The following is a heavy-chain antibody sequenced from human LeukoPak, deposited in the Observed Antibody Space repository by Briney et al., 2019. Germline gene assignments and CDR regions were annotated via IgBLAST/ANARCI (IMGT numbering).Heavy chain of an antibody. Sequence: GGSLRLSCAASGFIFSSYGMHWVRQAPGKGLEWVAFIRYDGSIKSYADSVRGRFTISRDTSKNTLYLQMNSLRAEDTAVYYCAELGITMIGGVWGKGTTVTISS. CDR1: GFIFSSYG. V-gene: IGHV3-30*02. CDR2: IRYDGSIK. D-gene: IGHD3-10*02. J-gene: IGHJ6*04. CDR3: AELGITMIGGV.